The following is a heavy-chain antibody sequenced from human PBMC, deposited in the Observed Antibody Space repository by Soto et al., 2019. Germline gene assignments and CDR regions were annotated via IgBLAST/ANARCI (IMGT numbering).Heavy chain of an antibody. J-gene: IGHJ4*02. CDR2: INMDGSSK. D-gene: IGHD2-15*01. CDR1: GFTFSCDL. CDR3: ARGPSGLYHHDY. Sequence: PGGSLRLSCAASGFTFSCDLMPWVRQVEGKGLVWVSRINMDGSSKNYADYVKGRLNISRDNAKNKLYMKMNSLRVDDTAVYYCARGPSGLYHHDYWGQGALVTVSS. V-gene: IGHV3-74*01.